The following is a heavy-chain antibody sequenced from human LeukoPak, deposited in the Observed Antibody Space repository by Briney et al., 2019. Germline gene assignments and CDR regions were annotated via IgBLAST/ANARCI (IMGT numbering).Heavy chain of an antibody. CDR1: GGSISSYY. V-gene: IGHV4-4*07. CDR2: IYTSGST. Sequence: SETLTLTCTVSGGSISSYYWSWIRQPAGKGLEWIGRIYTSGSTNYNPSLKSRVTMSVDTSKNQFSLKLSSVTAADTAVYYCARGVVVVAATPPNNWFDPWGQGTLVTVSS. CDR3: ARGVVVVAATPPNNWFDP. J-gene: IGHJ5*02. D-gene: IGHD2-15*01.